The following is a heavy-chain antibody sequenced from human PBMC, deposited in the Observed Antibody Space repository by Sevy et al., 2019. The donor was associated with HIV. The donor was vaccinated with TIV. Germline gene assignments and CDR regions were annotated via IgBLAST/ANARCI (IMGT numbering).Heavy chain of an antibody. CDR1: GFIFNDYW. D-gene: IGHD4-17*01. CDR3: ARDVSSPYGDYERYYFDY. J-gene: IGHJ4*02. V-gene: IGHV3-7*01. Sequence: GGSLRLSCAASGFIFNDYWMSWVRQAPGKGLEWVANIKQDGSEKYYVDSVKGRFTISRDNAKNSLYLQMNSLRAEDTAVYYCARDVSSPYGDYERYYFDYWGQGNLVTVSS. CDR2: IKQDGSEK.